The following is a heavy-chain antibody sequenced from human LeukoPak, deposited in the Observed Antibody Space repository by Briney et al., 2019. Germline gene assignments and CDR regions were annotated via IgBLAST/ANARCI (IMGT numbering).Heavy chain of an antibody. V-gene: IGHV4-59*01. Sequence: MTSETLSLTCTVSGGSISSYYWSWIRQPPGKGLEWVGYIYYSGSTNYNPSLKSRVTISVDTSKNQFSLKLSSVTAADTAVYYCAGSGYLPFYQHWGQGTPVTVSS. CDR2: IYYSGST. J-gene: IGHJ1*01. CDR3: AGSGYLPFYQH. CDR1: GGSISSYY. D-gene: IGHD3-22*01.